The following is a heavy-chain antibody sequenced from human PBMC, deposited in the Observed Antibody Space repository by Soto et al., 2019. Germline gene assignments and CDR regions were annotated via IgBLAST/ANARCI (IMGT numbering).Heavy chain of an antibody. D-gene: IGHD1-1*01. J-gene: IGHJ5*02. V-gene: IGHV1-2*02. CDR3: ASHDPGARFDP. CDR1: RYIFNSYF. CDR2: IHPNNGAT. Sequence: QVQLVQSGAEVKKHGASVKVSCKAPRYIFNSYFMPWVRHAPGQGLEWMGWIHPNNGATQYGLSFQGRVTMTRDPAISTAYMGLSSLSSDDAAVDYCASHDPGARFDPLGQGTLVIVSS.